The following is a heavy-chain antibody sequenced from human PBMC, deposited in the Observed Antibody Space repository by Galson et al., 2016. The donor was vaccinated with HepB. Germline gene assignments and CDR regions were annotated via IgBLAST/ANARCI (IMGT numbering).Heavy chain of an antibody. Sequence: SLRLSCAAPGFPFTMHWVRQAPGKGLEWVATLPSDGINKHYTDSVKGRFTVSRDNSKNTLYLQMNGLRREDTAVYYCARDLGGKSYDLWGGYLSSSRRPPNYGMDVWGQGTTVIVSS. V-gene: IGHV3-30*04. CDR1: GFPFT. CDR2: LPSDGINK. D-gene: IGHD3-3*01. J-gene: IGHJ6*02. CDR3: ARDLGGKSYDLWGGYLSSSRRPPNYGMDV.